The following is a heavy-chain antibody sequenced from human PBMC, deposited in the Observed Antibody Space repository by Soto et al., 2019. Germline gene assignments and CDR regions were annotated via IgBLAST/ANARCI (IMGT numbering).Heavy chain of an antibody. Sequence: ASVKVSCKASGGTFSSYAISWVRQAPGQGLEWMGWISAYNGNTNYAQKLQGRVTMTTDTSTSTAYMELRSLRSDDTAVYYCARVPYYDFWSGYYDFDYWGQGTLVTVSS. J-gene: IGHJ4*02. V-gene: IGHV1-18*01. CDR3: ARVPYYDFWSGYYDFDY. CDR2: ISAYNGNT. CDR1: GGTFSSYA. D-gene: IGHD3-3*01.